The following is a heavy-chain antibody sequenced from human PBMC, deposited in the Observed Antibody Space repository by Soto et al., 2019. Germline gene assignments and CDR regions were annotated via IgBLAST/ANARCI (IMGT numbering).Heavy chain of an antibody. V-gene: IGHV3-33*01. CDR2: IWYDGSNK. CDR3: ARASEDRFDL. Sequence: QVQLVESGGGVVQPGRSLRLSCAASGFTFSSYGMHWVRQAPGKGLEWAAVIWYDGSNKYYADSVKGRFTISRDNSKKTLYLQMNSLRAEDTALYFGARASEDRFDLWGQGTMVTVSS. J-gene: IGHJ3*01. D-gene: IGHD2-15*01. CDR1: GFTFSSYG.